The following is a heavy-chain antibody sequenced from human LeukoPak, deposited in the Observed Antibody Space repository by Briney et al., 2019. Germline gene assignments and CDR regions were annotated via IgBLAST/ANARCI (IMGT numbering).Heavy chain of an antibody. J-gene: IGHJ4*02. CDR3: ASLPRGDY. V-gene: IGHV3-53*01. Sequence: GGSLRLSCAASGLTVSSTYMTWVRQAPGKGLAWVSIIYSGGSTYYADSVKSRFTISRDNSKNTLYLQMNRLRVEDTDVYYCASLPRGDYWGQGTLVTVSS. CDR2: IYSGGST. D-gene: IGHD3-10*01. CDR1: GLTVSSTY.